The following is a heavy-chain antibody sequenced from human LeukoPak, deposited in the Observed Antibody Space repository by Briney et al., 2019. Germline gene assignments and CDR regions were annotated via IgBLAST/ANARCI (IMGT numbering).Heavy chain of an antibody. V-gene: IGHV1-46*01. D-gene: IGHD2-2*02. CDR2: INPSGGST. CDR3: ARGDCSSTSCYRPHMDV. Sequence: ASVKVSCKASGYTFTSYYMHWVRQAPGQGLEWMGIINPSGGSTNYAQKFQGRVTITTDESTSTAYMELSSLRSEDTAVYYCARGDCSSTSCYRPHMDVWGKGTTVTVSS. CDR1: GYTFTSYY. J-gene: IGHJ6*03.